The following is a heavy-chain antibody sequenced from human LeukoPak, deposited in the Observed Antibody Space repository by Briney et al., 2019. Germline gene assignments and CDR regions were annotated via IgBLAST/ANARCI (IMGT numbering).Heavy chain of an antibody. Sequence: GGSLRLSCAASGFTFDDYAMHWVRQAPGKGLEWVSGISWNSDSIGSADSVKGRFTISRDNAKNSLYLQMNSLRAEDTAVYYCARDQYSSGWYIWYYYMDVWGKGTTVTVSS. CDR3: ARDQYSSGWYIWYYYMDV. CDR1: GFTFDDYA. CDR2: ISWNSDSI. D-gene: IGHD6-19*01. V-gene: IGHV3-9*01. J-gene: IGHJ6*03.